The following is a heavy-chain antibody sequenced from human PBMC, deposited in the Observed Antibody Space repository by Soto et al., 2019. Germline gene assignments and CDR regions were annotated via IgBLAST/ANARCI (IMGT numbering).Heavy chain of an antibody. CDR1: GLMFSVYW. V-gene: IGHV3-74*01. D-gene: IGHD6-19*01. J-gene: IGHJ4*02. Sequence: EVQLVESGGGLVQPGGSLRLSCAASGLMFSVYWMHWVRQVPGKGLAWVSRIDSDGTSTNYADSVKGRFTISRDNAKNTVYLQMNSLRAEDTAVYYCAKEGSSGWPFDLWGQVTLVTASS. CDR3: AKEGSSGWPFDL. CDR2: IDSDGTST.